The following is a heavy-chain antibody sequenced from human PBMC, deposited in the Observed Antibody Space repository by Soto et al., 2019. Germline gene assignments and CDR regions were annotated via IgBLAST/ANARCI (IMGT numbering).Heavy chain of an antibody. V-gene: IGHV4-30-4*01. CDR1: GGSISTDHYH. Sequence: QVQLQESGPGLVRPSQTLSLTCTVSGGSISTDHYHWTWIRQTTGKGLEWIGYIHYSGSIHFNPSLQSRVSMSVDTSKSLFSLKLSSVTAADTAVYFCAREDDGGDRDYYGLDVWGPGTTVTVSS. J-gene: IGHJ6*02. CDR3: AREDDGGDRDYYGLDV. CDR2: IHYSGSI. D-gene: IGHD2-21*02.